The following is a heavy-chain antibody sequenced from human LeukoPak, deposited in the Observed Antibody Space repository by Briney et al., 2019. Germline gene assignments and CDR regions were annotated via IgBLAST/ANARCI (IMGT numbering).Heavy chain of an antibody. CDR1: GYTFTNYD. CDR3: ARGLNNFWSGFSSMDV. Sequence: ASVKVSCKASGYTFTNYDINWVRQATGQGLEWMGRMNPNSGNTAYAQKFQGRVTLARNTSISTAYMELSSLRSEDTAVYYCARGLNNFWSGFSSMDVWGKGTTVTVSS. CDR2: MNPNSGNT. V-gene: IGHV1-8*01. J-gene: IGHJ6*03. D-gene: IGHD3-3*01.